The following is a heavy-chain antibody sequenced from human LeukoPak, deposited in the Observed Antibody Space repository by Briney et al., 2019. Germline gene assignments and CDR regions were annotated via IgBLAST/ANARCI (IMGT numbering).Heavy chain of an antibody. CDR2: IYHSGST. J-gene: IGHJ6*02. CDR1: GGSISSGGYS. D-gene: IGHD3-3*01. CDR3: ARTPFWSGYPGTKVRDYYYGMDV. V-gene: IGHV4-30-2*01. Sequence: SQTLSLTCAVSGGSISSGGYSWSWIRQPPGKGLEWIGYIYHSGSTYYNPSLKSRVTISVDRSKNQFSLELSSVTAADTAVYYCARTPFWSGYPGTKVRDYYYGMDVWGQGTTVTVSS.